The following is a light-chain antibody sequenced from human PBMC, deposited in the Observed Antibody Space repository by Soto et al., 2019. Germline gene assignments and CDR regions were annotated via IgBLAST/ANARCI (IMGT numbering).Light chain of an antibody. CDR3: HQYGSAPYT. CDR2: GAS. J-gene: IGKJ2*01. CDR1: QSVSSNY. Sequence: EIVLTQSPGTLSLSPGERATLSCRASQSVSSNYFAWYQQKPGQAPRLLIYGASSRATGIPDRFSGSGSGTDFTLSISRLEPEEFAVYYCHQYGSAPYTFGQGKKLEIK. V-gene: IGKV3-20*01.